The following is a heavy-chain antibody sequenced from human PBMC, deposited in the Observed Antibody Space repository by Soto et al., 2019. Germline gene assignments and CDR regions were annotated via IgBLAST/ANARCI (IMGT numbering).Heavy chain of an antibody. CDR1: GFTFGNYA. CDR2: ASYDGSTK. D-gene: IGHD3-10*01. CDR3: VIEISDAGSYGMYV. Sequence: GGSLRLSCAASGFTFGNYAIHWFGRAPGKGLEWVAVASYDGSTKYYADSVKGRFTISRDNSKNTLSLQMNSLRTEDTAVYYCVIEISDAGSYGMYVCGQGTSVIVSS. J-gene: IGHJ6*02. V-gene: IGHV3-30-3*01.